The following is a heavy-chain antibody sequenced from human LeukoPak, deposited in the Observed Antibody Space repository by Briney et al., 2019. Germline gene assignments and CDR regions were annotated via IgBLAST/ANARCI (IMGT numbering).Heavy chain of an antibody. Sequence: SETLSLTCTVSGGSISGGGYYWSWIRQHPGKGLEWIGYIYYSGSTYYNPSLKSRVTISVDTSKNQFSLKLSSVTAADTAVYYCARDEGLNGAFDIWGQGTMVTVSS. CDR3: ARDEGLNGAFDI. J-gene: IGHJ3*02. CDR1: GGSISGGGYY. CDR2: IYYSGST. D-gene: IGHD3-22*01. V-gene: IGHV4-31*03.